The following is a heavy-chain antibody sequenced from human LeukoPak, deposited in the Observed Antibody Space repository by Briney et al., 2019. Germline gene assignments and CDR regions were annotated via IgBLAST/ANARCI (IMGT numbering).Heavy chain of an antibody. Sequence: SVKVSCKASGDTLTNYDINWVRQATGQGLEWMGWMSPSSGHTGYAQKFQGRVTMTRSTSISTAYMELSSLRSEDTAVYYCARGPPNWGFDYWGQGTLVTVSS. CDR3: ARGPPNWGFDY. V-gene: IGHV1-8*01. J-gene: IGHJ4*02. CDR2: MSPSSGHT. D-gene: IGHD7-27*01. CDR1: GDTLTNYD.